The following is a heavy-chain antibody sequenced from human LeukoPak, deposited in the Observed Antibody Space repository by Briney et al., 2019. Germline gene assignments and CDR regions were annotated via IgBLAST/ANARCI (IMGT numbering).Heavy chain of an antibody. D-gene: IGHD6-13*01. CDR2: IYSSGST. J-gene: IGHJ4*02. Sequence: SETLSLTCTVSGGSISYYYWGWIRQPPGKGLEWIGYIYSSGSTNYNPSLKSRVTILVDTSKNQFSLKLSSVTAADTAVYYCARRSSSSWFFDYWGQGTLVTVSS. CDR3: ARRSSSSWFFDY. V-gene: IGHV4-59*08. CDR1: GGSISYYY.